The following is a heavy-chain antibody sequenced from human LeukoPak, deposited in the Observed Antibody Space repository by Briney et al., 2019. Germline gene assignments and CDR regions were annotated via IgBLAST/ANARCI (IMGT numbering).Heavy chain of an antibody. J-gene: IGHJ4*02. V-gene: IGHV3-11*06. D-gene: IGHD1-1*01. CDR2: ISENSGDT. CDR3: ARDPRTVRI. Sequence: GGTLRLSCVASGFTFSASYMTWVRQPPGKGLEWLSYISENSGDTNYADSVKGRFTVSRDNAKNSLYLQMNSLRVEDTAVYYCARDPRTVRIWGQGTLVTVSS. CDR1: GFTFSASY.